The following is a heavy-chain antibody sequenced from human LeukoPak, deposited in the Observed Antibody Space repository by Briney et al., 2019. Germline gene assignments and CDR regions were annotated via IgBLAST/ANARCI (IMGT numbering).Heavy chain of an antibody. V-gene: IGHV3-30*18. CDR2: ISYDGSNK. CDR3: AKGYVDTDYFDY. D-gene: IGHD5-18*01. CDR1: GFTFSSYC. J-gene: IGHJ4*02. Sequence: PGRSLRLSCAASGFTFSSYCMHWVRQAPGKGLEWVAVISYDGSNKYYADSVKGRFTISRDNSKNTLYLQMNSLRAEDTAVYYCAKGYVDTDYFDYWGQGTLVTVSS.